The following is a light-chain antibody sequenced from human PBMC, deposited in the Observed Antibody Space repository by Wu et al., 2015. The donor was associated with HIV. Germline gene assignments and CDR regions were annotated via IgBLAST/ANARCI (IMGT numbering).Light chain of an antibody. J-gene: IGKJ4*01. CDR3: QQRSNWRLT. CDR2: DTS. Sequence: EIVLTQSPATLSLSPGERATLSCRASQSVSSSLAWYQQKPGQAPRLLIYDTSNRATGIPGRFSGSGSGTDFTLTISSLEPEDFAVYYCQQRSNWRLTFGGGTKVEIK. CDR1: QSVSSS. V-gene: IGKV3-11*01.